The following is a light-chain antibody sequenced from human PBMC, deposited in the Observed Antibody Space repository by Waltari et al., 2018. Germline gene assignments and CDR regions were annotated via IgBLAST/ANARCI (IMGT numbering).Light chain of an antibody. CDR3: QQYGSSSIT. J-gene: IGKJ5*01. CDR2: HAS. Sequence: DIVLTQSPVTLSLSPGESVTLSCRASQSISSSYVAWYQQKSGQAPRLIMYHASTRATGIPDRFSGRGSVRDFTLTISGLEPEDCAVYYCQQYGSSSITFGQGTRLDIK. V-gene: IGKV3-20*01. CDR1: QSISSSY.